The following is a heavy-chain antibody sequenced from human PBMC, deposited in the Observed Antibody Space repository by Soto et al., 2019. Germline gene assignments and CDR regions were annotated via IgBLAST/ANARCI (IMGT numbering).Heavy chain of an antibody. Sequence: QLQLQESGPGLVKPSETLSLTCTVSGGSISSSSYYWGWIRQPPGKGLEWIGSIYYSGSTYYNPSLKSRVTISVDTSKNQFSLKLSSVTAADTAVNYCARHRPDHYYDRYYFDYWGQGTLVTVSS. V-gene: IGHV4-39*01. J-gene: IGHJ4*02. D-gene: IGHD3-22*01. CDR1: GGSISSSSYY. CDR3: ARHRPDHYYDRYYFDY. CDR2: IYYSGST.